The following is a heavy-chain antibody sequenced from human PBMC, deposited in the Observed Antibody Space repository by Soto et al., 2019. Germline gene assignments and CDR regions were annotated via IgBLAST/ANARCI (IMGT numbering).Heavy chain of an antibody. CDR3: ASGAYYYDSSGSWPLEYFQH. D-gene: IGHD3-22*01. CDR2: ISSSSSTI. CDR1: GFTFSSYS. Sequence: PGGSLRLSCAASGFTFSSYSMDWVRQAPGKGLEWVSYISSSSSTIYYADSVKGRFTISRDNAKNSLYLQMNSLRDEDTAVYYCASGAYYYDSSGSWPLEYFQHWGRGTLVTVSS. V-gene: IGHV3-48*02. J-gene: IGHJ1*01.